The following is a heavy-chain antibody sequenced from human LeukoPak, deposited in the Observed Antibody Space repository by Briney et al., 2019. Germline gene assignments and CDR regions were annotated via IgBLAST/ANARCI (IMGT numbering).Heavy chain of an antibody. CDR3: ARVFGEPI. Sequence: GGSLRLSCAASGFTVSTNYMNWVGQAPGKGLEWVSVIYSGGSTYYADSVRGRFTISRDNSKNTLYLQMNSLRAEDTAVYYCARVFGEPIWGQGTMVTVSS. J-gene: IGHJ3*02. V-gene: IGHV3-66*01. D-gene: IGHD3-10*02. CDR2: IYSGGST. CDR1: GFTVSTNY.